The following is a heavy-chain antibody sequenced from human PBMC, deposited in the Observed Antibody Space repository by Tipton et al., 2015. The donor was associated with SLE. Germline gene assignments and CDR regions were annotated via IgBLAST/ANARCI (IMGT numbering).Heavy chain of an antibody. D-gene: IGHD5-18*01. CDR3: ARGRGYRTGFVP. CDR1: GGSISSHY. Sequence: LRLSCTVSGGSISSHYWSWIRQPPGKGLEWIGEINHSGSTNYNPSLKSRVTISVDTSKNQFSLKLSSVTAADTAVYYCARGRGYRTGFVPWGQGTLVTVSS. J-gene: IGHJ5*02. V-gene: IGHV4-34*01. CDR2: INHSGST.